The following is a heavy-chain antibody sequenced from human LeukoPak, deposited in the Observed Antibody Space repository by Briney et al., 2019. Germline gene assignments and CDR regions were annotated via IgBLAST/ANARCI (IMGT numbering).Heavy chain of an antibody. CDR3: ARVGYSSSWYLVDY. Sequence: SETLSLTCTVSGYSISSGYYWGWIRQPPGKLLEWIWSIYHSGSTYYNPSLKSRVTISVDTSKNQFSLKMSSVTAADTAVYYCARVGYSSSWYLVDYWGQGTLVTVSS. V-gene: IGHV4-38-2*02. J-gene: IGHJ4*02. D-gene: IGHD6-13*01. CDR1: GYSISSGYY. CDR2: IYHSGST.